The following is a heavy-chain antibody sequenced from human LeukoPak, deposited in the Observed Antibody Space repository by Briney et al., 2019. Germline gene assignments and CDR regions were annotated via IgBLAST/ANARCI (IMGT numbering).Heavy chain of an antibody. D-gene: IGHD3-22*01. CDR3: ARSPMTKSYYFDY. J-gene: IGHJ4*02. CDR2: IYYSGST. V-gene: IGHV4-59*01. Sequence: SETLSLTCTVSGGSISSYCWSWIRQPPRKGLEWIGYIYYSGSTNYNPSLKSRVTISVDTSKNQFSLELSSVTAADTAVYYCARSPMTKSYYFDYWGQGTLVTVSS. CDR1: GGSISSYC.